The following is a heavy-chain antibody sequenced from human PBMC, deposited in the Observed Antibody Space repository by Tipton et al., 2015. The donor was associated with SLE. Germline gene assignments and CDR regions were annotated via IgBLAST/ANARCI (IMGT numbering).Heavy chain of an antibody. D-gene: IGHD2-2*01. CDR1: GFTFSSYG. Sequence: SLRLSCAASGFTFSSYGMHWVRQAPGKGLEWVAVIWYDGSNKYYADSVKGRFTISRDNSKNTLYLQMNSLRAEDTAVYYCAKDGGRDYCSSTSCYFNWFDPWGQRTLVTVSS. CDR3: AKDGGRDYCSSTSCYFNWFDP. CDR2: IWYDGSNK. V-gene: IGHV3-33*06. J-gene: IGHJ5*02.